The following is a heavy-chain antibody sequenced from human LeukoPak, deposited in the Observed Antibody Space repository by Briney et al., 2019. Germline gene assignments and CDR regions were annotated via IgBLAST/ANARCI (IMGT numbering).Heavy chain of an antibody. V-gene: IGHV3-33*01. CDR2: IWFDGSKK. CDR3: ARVVSYYGSSYRLLDL. D-gene: IGHD3-10*01. Sequence: GGSLRLSCEASGFSFSTYGMHWVGQGPGNGLEGVALIWFDGSKKHYADSVKGRFTISRDNSKNTMYPQMDSLRAEDTAVYYCARVVSYYGSSYRLLDLWGRGTLVTVSS. J-gene: IGHJ2*01. CDR1: GFSFSTYG.